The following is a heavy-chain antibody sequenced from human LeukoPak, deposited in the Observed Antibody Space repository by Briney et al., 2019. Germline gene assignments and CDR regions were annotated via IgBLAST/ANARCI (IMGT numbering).Heavy chain of an antibody. D-gene: IGHD3-3*01. CDR1: GFTFSSYG. Sequence: PGGSLRLSCAAPGFTFSSYGTHSVPQPPGKGVEWVAFILYDGSIKYYAASVKGRFTISRDNSKNTLYLQMNGLRAEDTAVYYCAKDRRLGITIFGVSRFPFDYWGQGTLVTVSS. CDR3: AKDRRLGITIFGVSRFPFDY. CDR2: ILYDGSIK. V-gene: IGHV3-30*02. J-gene: IGHJ4*02.